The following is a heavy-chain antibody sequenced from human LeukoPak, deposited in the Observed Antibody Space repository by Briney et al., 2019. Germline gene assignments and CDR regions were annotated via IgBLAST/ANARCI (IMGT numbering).Heavy chain of an antibody. D-gene: IGHD4-17*01. CDR2: ISGSGGST. CDR1: GFTFSSYA. J-gene: IGHJ5*02. CDR3: ARASFTYGDYGDNWFDP. Sequence: GGSLRLSCAASGFTFSSYAMSWVRQAPGKGLEWVSAISGSGGSTYYADSVKGRFTISRDNFMNMLYLQMNSLRVEDTAVYYCARASFTYGDYGDNWFDPWGQGTLVTVSS. V-gene: IGHV3-23*01.